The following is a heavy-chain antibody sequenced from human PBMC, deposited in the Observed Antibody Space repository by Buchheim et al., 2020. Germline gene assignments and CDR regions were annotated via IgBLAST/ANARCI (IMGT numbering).Heavy chain of an antibody. Sequence: QVQLQESGPGLVKPSETLSLTCTVSGGSISSYYWSWIRQPPGKGLEWIGYIYYSGSTNYNPSLKSRVTISVDTSKNQFSLKLSSVTAADTAVYYCASNSYSSGWYSTFEYWGQGTL. CDR2: IYYSGST. D-gene: IGHD6-19*01. J-gene: IGHJ4*02. CDR3: ASNSYSSGWYSTFEY. CDR1: GGSISSYY. V-gene: IGHV4-59*08.